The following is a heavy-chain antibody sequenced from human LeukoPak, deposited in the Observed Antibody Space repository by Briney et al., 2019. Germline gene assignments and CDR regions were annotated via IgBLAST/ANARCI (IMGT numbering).Heavy chain of an antibody. CDR1: GFTFSSYG. CDR2: IWYDGSNK. D-gene: IGHD5-18*01. V-gene: IGHV3-33*01. Sequence: GRSLRLSCAASGFTFSSYGMHWVRQAPGKGLEWVAVIWYDGSNKYYADSVKGRFTISRDNSKNTLYLQMNSLRAEDTAVYYCARDDRGGGYIFGLDYWGQGTLATVSS. CDR3: ARDDRGGGYIFGLDY. J-gene: IGHJ4*02.